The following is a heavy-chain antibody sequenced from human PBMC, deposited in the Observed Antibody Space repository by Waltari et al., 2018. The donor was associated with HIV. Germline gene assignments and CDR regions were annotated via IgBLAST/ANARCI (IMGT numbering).Heavy chain of an antibody. CDR1: GGSMTTSDYY. CDR3: ARDSGLFMYDSRRAVLNWFDP. CDR2: IHYNGRT. J-gene: IGHJ5*02. V-gene: IGHV4-39*07. D-gene: IGHD3-9*01. Sequence: QFKLHASGPRLRQPSETLSLTCPISGGSMTTSDYYWGWVRQPPGKGLEWIGNIHYNGRTFYNPSLQSRVTLSLDKSDNQFFLNFISVIAADTAVYYCARDSGLFMYDSRRAVLNWFDPWGQGLLVTVSS.